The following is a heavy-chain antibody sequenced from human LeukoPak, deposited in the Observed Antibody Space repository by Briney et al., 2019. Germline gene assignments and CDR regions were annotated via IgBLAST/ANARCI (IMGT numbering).Heavy chain of an antibody. J-gene: IGHJ5*02. Sequence: SETLSLTCAVSGYFISSGYYWGWIRQPPGKGLEWIGIIYHSGSTYYNPSLQSRVTISVETSKNQFSLKLSSVTAADTAVYYCARGEGDSSSWFDPWGQGTLVTVSS. D-gene: IGHD6-13*01. V-gene: IGHV4-38-2*01. CDR2: IYHSGST. CDR3: ARGEGDSSSWFDP. CDR1: GYFISSGYY.